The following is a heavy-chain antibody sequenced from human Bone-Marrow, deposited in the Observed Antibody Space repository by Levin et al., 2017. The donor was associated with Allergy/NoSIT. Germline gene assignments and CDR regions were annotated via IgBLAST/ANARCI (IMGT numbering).Heavy chain of an antibody. D-gene: IGHD1-7*01. Sequence: PGGSLRLSCAASGFTFSTYWMDWVRQAPGKGLEWVANIKGDGSDKNYVDSVKGRFTISRDNAKNSLYLQMNSLRAEDTAVYYCVKENYYFDFWGQGTLVTVSS. V-gene: IGHV3-7*01. J-gene: IGHJ4*02. CDR2: IKGDGSDK. CDR1: GFTFSTYW. CDR3: VKENYYFDF.